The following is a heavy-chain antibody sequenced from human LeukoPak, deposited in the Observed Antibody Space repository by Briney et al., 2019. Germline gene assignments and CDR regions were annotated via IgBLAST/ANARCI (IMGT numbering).Heavy chain of an antibody. V-gene: IGHV1-18*01. J-gene: IGHJ4*02. Sequence: ASVKVSCKASGYSFTTYGISWVRQAPGQGLEWMGWIGPYNGNTHSTQKLQGRVTMTTDTSTSTAYMELRSLRSDDTAVYYCARDLSGLDYWGQGTLVTVSS. CDR3: ARDLSGLDY. D-gene: IGHD3-10*01. CDR2: IGPYNGNT. CDR1: GYSFTTYG.